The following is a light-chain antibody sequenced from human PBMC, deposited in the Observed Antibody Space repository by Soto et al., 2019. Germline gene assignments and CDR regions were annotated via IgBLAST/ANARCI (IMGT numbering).Light chain of an antibody. J-gene: IGKJ3*01. V-gene: IGKV1-9*01. Sequence: IQLTRSPSSLSASVGDRVTITCRASQGISSYLAWYQQKPGKAPKLLIYAASTLQSGVPSRFSGSGSGTEFTLTISSLQPEDFATYYCQQLNSYPLTFGPGTKVDIK. CDR2: AAS. CDR3: QQLNSYPLT. CDR1: QGISSY.